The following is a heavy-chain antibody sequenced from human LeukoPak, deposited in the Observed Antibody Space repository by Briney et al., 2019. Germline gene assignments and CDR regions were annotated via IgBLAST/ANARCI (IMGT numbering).Heavy chain of an antibody. CDR1: GFTLSGYD. D-gene: IGHD6-19*01. CDR3: ARTSLSGWYDS. V-gene: IGHV3-13*01. Sequence: PGGSLRLSCAASGFTLSGYDMHWVRHAPGKGLEWVSAIGIDGDTYYPGSVKGRFTISRENAKNSLYLQMNSLRAGDTAVYYCARTSLSGWYDSWGQGTLVTVSS. CDR2: IGIDGDT. J-gene: IGHJ5*01.